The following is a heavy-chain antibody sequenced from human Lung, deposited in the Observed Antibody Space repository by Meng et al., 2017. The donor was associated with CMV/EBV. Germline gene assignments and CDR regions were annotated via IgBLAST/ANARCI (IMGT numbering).Heavy chain of an antibody. D-gene: IGHD3-16*02. CDR2: ITPAIETA. CDR1: GGTFRSTS. V-gene: IGHV1-69*05. Sequence: SVKVSCKASGGTFRSTSLMWVRQAPGQGLEWMGGITPAIETADYAQKFRDRVTITTDDSATTAYMEMNSLRSEDTAVYFCARGPRITVGGVIIWPLEDWGQGTXVTVSS. CDR3: ARGPRITVGGVIIWPLED. J-gene: IGHJ4*02.